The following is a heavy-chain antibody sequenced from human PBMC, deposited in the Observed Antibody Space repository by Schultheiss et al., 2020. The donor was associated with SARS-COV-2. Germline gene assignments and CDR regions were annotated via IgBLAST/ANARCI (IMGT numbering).Heavy chain of an antibody. J-gene: IGHJ2*01. CDR1: GGSFSGYY. Sequence: SETLSLTCAVYGGSFSGYYWSWIRQPPGKGLEWIGSIYYSGSTYYNPSLKSRVTISVDTSKNQFSLKLSSVTAADTAVYYCAREMYYYDSSGYSRYFGLWGRGTLVTVSS. CDR2: IYYSGST. D-gene: IGHD3-22*01. CDR3: AREMYYYDSSGYSRYFGL. V-gene: IGHV4-34*01.